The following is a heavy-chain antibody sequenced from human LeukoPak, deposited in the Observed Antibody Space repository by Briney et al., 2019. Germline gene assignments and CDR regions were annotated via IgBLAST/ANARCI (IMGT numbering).Heavy chain of an antibody. V-gene: IGHV3-30*02. CDR2: IRYDGSNK. Sequence: PGGSLRLSCAASGFTFSTYGMHWVRQAPGKGLEWVAFIRYDGSNKYYADYVKGRFTISRDNSKNTLYLQMNSLRAEDTAVYYCAKDNYDYGDYDGGDYWGQGTLVTVSS. D-gene: IGHD4-17*01. CDR1: GFTFSTYG. CDR3: AKDNYDYGDYDGGDY. J-gene: IGHJ4*02.